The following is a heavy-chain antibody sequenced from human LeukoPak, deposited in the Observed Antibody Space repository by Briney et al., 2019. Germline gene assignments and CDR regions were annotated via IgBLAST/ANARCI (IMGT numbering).Heavy chain of an antibody. J-gene: IGHJ4*02. V-gene: IGHV4-59*08. Sequence: PSEPLSLTCTVPGGSISSYYWSWIRQPPGEGLEWIAYIYYTGRTNYNPSLKSRVTISVDTSENQLSLELISVTAADTAVYFCARLVTSYDILTGYSYYFDSWGQGTLVTVPT. D-gene: IGHD3-9*01. CDR3: ARLVTSYDILTGYSYYFDS. CDR2: IYYTGRT. CDR1: GGSISSYY.